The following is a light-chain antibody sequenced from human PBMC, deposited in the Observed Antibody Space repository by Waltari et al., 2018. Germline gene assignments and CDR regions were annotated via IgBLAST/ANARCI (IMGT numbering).Light chain of an antibody. J-gene: IGLJ2*01. CDR1: SSDVGSYNL. CDR2: EVS. V-gene: IGLV2-23*02. Sequence: QSALPQPASVSGSPGQSIPHPCTGTSSDVGSYNLVSWYQQHPGKAPTRMIYEVSKRPSGVSNRFSGSKSGNTASLTISGLQAEDEADYYCCSYAGSSTLVFGGGTKLTVL. CDR3: CSYAGSSTLV.